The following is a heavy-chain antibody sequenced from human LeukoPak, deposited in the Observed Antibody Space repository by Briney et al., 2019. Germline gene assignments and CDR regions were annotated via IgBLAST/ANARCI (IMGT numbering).Heavy chain of an antibody. J-gene: IGHJ4*02. CDR3: ARSIVPDGTSPFDY. CDR2: ISSSSGSI. CDR1: RFTFSSYS. D-gene: IGHD6-13*01. V-gene: IGHV3-48*04. Sequence: GGSLRLSCAASRFTFSSYSMNWVRQAPGKGLEWVSFISSSSGSIYYADSVKGRTTISRDNAKNSLYLQMNSLRAEDTAVYYCARSIVPDGTSPFDYWGQGTLVTVSS.